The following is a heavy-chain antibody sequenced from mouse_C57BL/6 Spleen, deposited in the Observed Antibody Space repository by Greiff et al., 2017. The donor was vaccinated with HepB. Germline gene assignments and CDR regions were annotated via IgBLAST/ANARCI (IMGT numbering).Heavy chain of an antibody. J-gene: IGHJ3*01. CDR3: VREGLYNYYGTWFAY. D-gene: IGHD1-1*01. CDR1: GFTFNTYA. CDR2: IRSKSSNYAT. Sequence: DAGGGLVQPKGSLKLSCAASGFTFNTYAMHWVRQAPGKGLEWVARIRSKSSNYATYYADSVKDRFTISRDDSQSMLYLQMNNLKTEDTAMYYCVREGLYNYYGTWFAYWGQGTLVTVSA. V-gene: IGHV10-3*01.